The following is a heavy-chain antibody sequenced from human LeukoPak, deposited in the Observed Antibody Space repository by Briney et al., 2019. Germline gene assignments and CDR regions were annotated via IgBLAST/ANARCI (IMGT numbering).Heavy chain of an antibody. CDR1: GDVTSNYY. Sequence: SETLSPTSTVSGDVTSNYYWGRFRQPPGKGLEWIAYFSFGVTTTYNPSLKSRVTISMDTSRNQFSLSLNSVTAADTAIYYCARLQDGLNLLFLHWGQGTLVTVSS. V-gene: IGHV4-59*08. CDR2: FSFGVTT. CDR3: ARLQDGLNLLFLH. D-gene: IGHD2/OR15-2a*01. J-gene: IGHJ4*02.